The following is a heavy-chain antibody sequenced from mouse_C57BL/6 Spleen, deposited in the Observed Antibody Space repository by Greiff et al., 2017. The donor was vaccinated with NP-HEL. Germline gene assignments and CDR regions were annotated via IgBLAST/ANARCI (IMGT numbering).Heavy chain of an antibody. V-gene: IGHV2-9-1*01. CDR3: ASYYGSSYWFAY. J-gene: IGHJ3*01. D-gene: IGHD1-1*01. CDR2: IWTGGGT. CDR1: GFSLTSYA. Sequence: VKLMESGPGLVAPSQSLSITCTVSGFSLTSYAISWVRQPPGKGLEWLGVIWTGGGTNYNSALKSRLSISKDNSKSQVFLKMNSLQTDDTARYYCASYYGSSYWFAYWGQGTLVTVSA.